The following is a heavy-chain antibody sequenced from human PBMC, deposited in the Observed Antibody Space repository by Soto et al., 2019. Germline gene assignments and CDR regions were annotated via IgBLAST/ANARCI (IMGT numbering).Heavy chain of an antibody. V-gene: IGHV1-46*01. D-gene: IGHD6-19*01. CDR2: INPGGGSA. Sequence: QVDLVQSGAEVKNPGASVTISCKASGSAITRYYIHWVRQAPGRSHERMGIINPGGGSASYEQKFLDSVTIDKDTSTGTVYIELMSLRTEGAAVDYCARDTSGWALNGLDVWGQGTTVNVSS. CDR1: GSAITRYY. CDR3: ARDTSGWALNGLDV. J-gene: IGHJ6*02.